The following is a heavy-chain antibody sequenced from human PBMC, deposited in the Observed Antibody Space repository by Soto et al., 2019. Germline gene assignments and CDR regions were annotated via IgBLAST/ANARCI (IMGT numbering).Heavy chain of an antibody. CDR1: GFTFSDFG. D-gene: IGHD1-1*01. Sequence: GGSLRLSCEASGFTFSDFGMSWVRQIPGKGLESVSTVNNDGRNTHYADSVEGRFTISRDNSKNTLYLQMGSLRAEDTAIYYCAKDPGNEERLFDYWGQGTLVTVSS. J-gene: IGHJ4*02. CDR3: AKDPGNEERLFDY. V-gene: IGHV3-23*01. CDR2: VNNDGRNT.